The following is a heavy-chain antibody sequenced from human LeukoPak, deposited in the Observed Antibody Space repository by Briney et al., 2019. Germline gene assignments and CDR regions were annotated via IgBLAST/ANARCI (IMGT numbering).Heavy chain of an antibody. CDR1: GFTFSDYD. CDR3: ALALDY. D-gene: IGHD3-3*02. J-gene: IGHJ4*02. Sequence: GGSLRLYCAASGFTFSDYDMNWVRQAPGKGLEWLSYISSDGSNIYYAGSVRGRITISRDNAKNSLYLQMNSLRAEDSAIYYCALALDYWGQGTLVTVSS. CDR2: ISSDGSNI. V-gene: IGHV3-48*03.